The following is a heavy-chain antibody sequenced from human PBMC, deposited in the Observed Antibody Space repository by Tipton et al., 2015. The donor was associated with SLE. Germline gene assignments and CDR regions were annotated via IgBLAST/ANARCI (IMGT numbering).Heavy chain of an antibody. CDR3: GVYGDYTSFNY. D-gene: IGHD4-17*01. V-gene: IGHV3-30*04. CDR1: GFTFSIYT. Sequence: SLRLSCAASGFTFSIYTMHWVRQAPGKGLEWVAVISYDGSNKHYADSVKGRFTISRDDSKNMLWLQMDGLKIEDTGVYYCGVYGDYTSFNYWGQGTLVTVSS. J-gene: IGHJ4*02. CDR2: ISYDGSNK.